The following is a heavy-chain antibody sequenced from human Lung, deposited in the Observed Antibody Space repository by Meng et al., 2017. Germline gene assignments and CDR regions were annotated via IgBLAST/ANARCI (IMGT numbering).Heavy chain of an antibody. J-gene: IGHJ4*02. Sequence: VQLGWAVGGSVSPVCALSIACAASVFTFSTHWVHWVRQAPGKGLEWVSRITGDGRSTIYADSVQVRFSMSRDNAKNTLSLQMNSLRAEDTAVYYCARGGVTTDDWGQGTLVTVSS. D-gene: IGHD4-17*01. CDR2: ITGDGRST. V-gene: IGHV3-74*01. CDR1: VFTFSTHW. CDR3: ARGGVTTDD.